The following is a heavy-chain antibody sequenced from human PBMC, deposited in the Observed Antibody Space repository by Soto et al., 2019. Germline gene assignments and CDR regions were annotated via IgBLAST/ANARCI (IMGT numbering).Heavy chain of an antibody. D-gene: IGHD4-17*01. CDR3: ASSYGGNSDPPYYYGMDV. V-gene: IGHV3-13*01. J-gene: IGHJ6*02. CDR1: GFTFSSYD. Sequence: GGSLRLSCAASGFTFSSYDMHWVRQATGKGLEWVSAIGTAGDTYYPGSVKGRFTISRENAKNSLYLQMNSLRAEDTAVYYCASSYGGNSDPPYYYGMDVWGQGTTVTVSS. CDR2: IGTAGDT.